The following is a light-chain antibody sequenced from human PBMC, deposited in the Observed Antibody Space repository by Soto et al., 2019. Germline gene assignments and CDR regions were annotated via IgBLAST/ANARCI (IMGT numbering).Light chain of an antibody. J-gene: IGLJ2*01. CDR3: SSYTSSSTLVV. V-gene: IGLV2-14*01. CDR1: SSDVGGYNY. Sequence: QSALTQPASVSGSPGQSITISCTGTSSDVGGYNYVSWYQQHPGKAPKLMIYDVSNRPSGVSNRFSDSKSGNTASLTISGLLSEDEADYYCSSYTSSSTLVVFGGGTKLTVL. CDR2: DVS.